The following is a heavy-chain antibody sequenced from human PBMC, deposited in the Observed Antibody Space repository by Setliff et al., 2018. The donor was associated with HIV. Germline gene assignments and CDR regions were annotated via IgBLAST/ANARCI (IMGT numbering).Heavy chain of an antibody. D-gene: IGHD6-19*01. J-gene: IGHJ3*02. CDR3: ATSIAVPVYAFDM. V-gene: IGHV3-15*01. Sequence: TGGSLRLSCAASGFTFSNAWMSWVRQAPGKGLEWVGRIKSKTDGGTTDYAAPVKGRITISRDDSKNTVYLQMDSLKTEDTAVYYCATSIAVPVYAFDMWGHGTMVTVSS. CDR1: GFTFSNAW. CDR2: IKSKTDGGTT.